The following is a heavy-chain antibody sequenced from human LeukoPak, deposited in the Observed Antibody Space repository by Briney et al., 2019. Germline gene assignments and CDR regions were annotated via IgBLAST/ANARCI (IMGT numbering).Heavy chain of an antibody. CDR2: TYYRSKWYN. CDR1: GDSVSSNSAA. V-gene: IGHV6-1*01. J-gene: IGHJ4*02. Sequence: SQTLSLTCAISGDSVSSNSAAWNWIRQSPSRGLEWLGRTYYRSKWYNDYAVSVKSRITINPDTSKNQFSLQLNSVTPEDTAVYYCARGPLGYYGSGSYYNLGLDYWGQGTLVTVSS. CDR3: ARGPLGYYGSGSYYNLGLDY. D-gene: IGHD3-10*01.